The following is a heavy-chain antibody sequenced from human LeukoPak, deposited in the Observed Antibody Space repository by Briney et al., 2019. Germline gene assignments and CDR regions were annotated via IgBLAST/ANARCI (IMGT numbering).Heavy chain of an antibody. J-gene: IGHJ4*02. D-gene: IGHD1-26*01. CDR2: IYTSGST. Sequence: SETLSLTCTVSGGSISSYYWSWIRQPAGKGLEWIGRIYTSGSTNYNASLKSRVSMSVDTSKQQFSLKLSSVTAADTAVFYCARENSGSYREFDYWGQGTLVTVSS. CDR3: ARENSGSYREFDY. V-gene: IGHV4-4*07. CDR1: GGSISSYY.